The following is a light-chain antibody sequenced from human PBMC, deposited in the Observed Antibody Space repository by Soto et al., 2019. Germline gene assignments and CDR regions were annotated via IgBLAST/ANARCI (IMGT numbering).Light chain of an antibody. CDR1: QDISIY. CDR2: NAS. CDR3: QQRYNWPPLT. V-gene: IGKV3-11*01. J-gene: IGKJ4*01. Sequence: EIVLTQSPATLYLSPGERVTLSCRASQDISIYLAWYQQKPGQPPRLLIFNASNRATGVPARFSGSGSGTDFTLTISSLGPEDFAVYYCQQRYNWPPLTFGGGTTVEIK.